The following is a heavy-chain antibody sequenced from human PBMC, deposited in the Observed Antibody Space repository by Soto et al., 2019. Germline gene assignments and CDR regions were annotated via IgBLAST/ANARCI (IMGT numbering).Heavy chain of an antibody. CDR3: AKDHSNYVEYYFDY. J-gene: IGHJ4*02. Sequence: QVQLVESWGGVVQPGRSLRLSCAASGFTFSSYGMHWVRQAPGKGLEWVAVISYDGSNKYYADSVKGRFTISRDNSNNTLYLQMNSLRAEDTAVYYCAKDHSNYVEYYFDYWGQGTLVTVSS. V-gene: IGHV3-30*18. CDR2: ISYDGSNK. CDR1: GFTFSSYG. D-gene: IGHD4-4*01.